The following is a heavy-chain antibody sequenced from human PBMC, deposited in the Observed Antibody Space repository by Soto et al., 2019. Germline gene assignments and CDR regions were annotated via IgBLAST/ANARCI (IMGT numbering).Heavy chain of an antibody. CDR2: IGGSGVTT. CDR3: ARHGGLTRAMLDY. CDR1: GFTFSSYS. V-gene: IGHV3-23*01. Sequence: EVQMLESGGGLVQPGGSLRLSCAASGFTFSSYSMSWVRQAPGKGLAWVSVIGGSGVTTYYADSVKGRFTISRDNSKNTLYLQMNSLRAEDTAIYYCARHGGLTRAMLDYWGQGTLVTVSS. D-gene: IGHD2-15*01. J-gene: IGHJ4*02.